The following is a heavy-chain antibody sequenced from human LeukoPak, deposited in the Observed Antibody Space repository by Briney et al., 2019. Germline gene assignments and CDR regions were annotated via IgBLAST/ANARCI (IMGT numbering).Heavy chain of an antibody. D-gene: IGHD3-22*01. CDR2: ISYDGSNK. CDR3: ARDPDTSGYYVFDY. V-gene: IGHV3-30*04. CDR1: GFTFGSFA. Sequence: PGRSLRLSCAASGFTFGSFAMHWVRQAPGKGLEWVALISYDGSNKYYADFVKGRFTISRDNSKNTLYLQMNSLRAEDTAVYYCARDPDTSGYYVFDYWGQGTLVTVSS. J-gene: IGHJ4*02.